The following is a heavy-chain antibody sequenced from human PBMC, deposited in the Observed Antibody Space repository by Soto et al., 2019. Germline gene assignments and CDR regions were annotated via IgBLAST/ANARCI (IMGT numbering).Heavy chain of an antibody. CDR2: ISYDGSNK. CDR3: AKDLRTDYYGPLYX. CDR1: GFTFSSYG. Sequence: GGSLRLSFAASGFTFSSYGMHWVRQAPGKGLEWVAVISYDGSNKYYADSVKVRFTISIDNSKNTLYLQMNSLRAEDTAVYYCAKDLRTDYYGPLYXWGQGTLVTVSX. V-gene: IGHV3-30*18. D-gene: IGHD3-10*01. J-gene: IGHJ4*02.